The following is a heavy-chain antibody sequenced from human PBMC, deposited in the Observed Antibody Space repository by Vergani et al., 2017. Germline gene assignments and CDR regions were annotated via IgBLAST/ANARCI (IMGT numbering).Heavy chain of an antibody. CDR1: GFTFSSYG. CDR2: ISYDGSNK. CDR3: AKDLVPAAFYYYMDV. Sequence: QVQLVESGGGVVQPGRSLRLSCAASGFTFSSYGMHWVRQAPGKGLEWVAVISYDGSNKYYADSVKGRFTISRDNSKNTLYLQMNSLRAEDTAVYYCAKDLVPAAFYYYMDVWGQGTTVTVSS. V-gene: IGHV3-30*18. J-gene: IGHJ6*03. D-gene: IGHD2-2*01.